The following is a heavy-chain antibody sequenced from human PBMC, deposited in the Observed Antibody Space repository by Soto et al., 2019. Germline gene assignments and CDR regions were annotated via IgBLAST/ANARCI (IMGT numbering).Heavy chain of an antibody. V-gene: IGHV4-34*01. J-gene: IGHJ3*02. Sequence: PSETLSLTCAVYGGSFSGYYWSWIRQPPGKGLEWIGEINHSGSTNYNPSLKSRVTISVDTSKNQFSLKLSSVTAADTAVYYCARGHGPGVTMIVVGPVAFDIWGQGTMVTVSS. CDR1: GGSFSGYY. CDR3: ARGHGPGVTMIVVGPVAFDI. CDR2: INHSGST. D-gene: IGHD3-22*01.